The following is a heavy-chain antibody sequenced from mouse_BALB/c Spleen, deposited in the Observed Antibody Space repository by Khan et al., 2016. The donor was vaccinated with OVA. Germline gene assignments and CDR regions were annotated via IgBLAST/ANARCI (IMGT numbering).Heavy chain of an antibody. J-gene: IGHJ3*01. CDR2: IWSGGNT. D-gene: IGHD2-14*01. Sequence: QVQLKQSGPGLVQPSQSLSITCTVSGFSLTTYGVHWVRQSPGKGLAWLGLIWSGGNTDYNAAFISRLSITKAHSKRQVFFKMNSLQADDTAMYYCARNSYMYDFTYWGQGTLVTVSA. V-gene: IGHV2-2*01. CDR1: GFSLTTYG. CDR3: ARNSYMYDFTY.